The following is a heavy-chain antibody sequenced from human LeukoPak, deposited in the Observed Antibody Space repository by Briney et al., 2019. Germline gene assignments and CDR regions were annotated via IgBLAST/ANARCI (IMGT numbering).Heavy chain of an antibody. D-gene: IGHD1-26*01. CDR3: AKDVGKWESLHFFDY. V-gene: IGHV3-23*01. J-gene: IGHJ4*02. CDR2: ISGSGAST. Sequence: GGFLRLSCLTSGFTLSTNAMSWVRQAPGKGLEWISGISGSGASTYYADSVKGRFTISRDDSRNTLYLQMNSLRGDDTAVYCCAKDVGKWESLHFFDYWGQGTLVTVSS. CDR1: GFTLSTNA.